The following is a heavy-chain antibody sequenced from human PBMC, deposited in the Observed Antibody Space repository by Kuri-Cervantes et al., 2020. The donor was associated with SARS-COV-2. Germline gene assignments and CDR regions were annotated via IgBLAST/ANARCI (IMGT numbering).Heavy chain of an antibody. CDR1: GFTFGKYA. D-gene: IGHD6-13*01. CDR3: ARYGFGYSTFHGMDV. CDR2: ISGNGDHI. V-gene: IGHV3-23*01. Sequence: GESLKISCAASGFTFGKYALTWVRQAPGEGLEWVSSISGNGDHINYADSVKGRFIISRDNPRNTLYLQLNDLRTEDTAVFYCARYGFGYSTFHGMDVWGQGTTVTVSS. J-gene: IGHJ6*02.